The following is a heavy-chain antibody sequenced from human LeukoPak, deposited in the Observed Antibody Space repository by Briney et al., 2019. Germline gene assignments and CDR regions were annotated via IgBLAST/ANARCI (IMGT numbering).Heavy chain of an antibody. V-gene: IGHV3-9*01. CDR1: GFTFDDYA. Sequence: GGSLRLSCAASGFTFDDYAVHWVRQAPGKGLEWVSGISWNSGSIGYADSVKGRFTISRDNAKNSLYLQMNSLRAEDTAVYYCAREVAAAARPNWFDPWGQGTLVTVSS. D-gene: IGHD6-13*01. CDR3: AREVAAAARPNWFDP. J-gene: IGHJ5*02. CDR2: ISWNSGSI.